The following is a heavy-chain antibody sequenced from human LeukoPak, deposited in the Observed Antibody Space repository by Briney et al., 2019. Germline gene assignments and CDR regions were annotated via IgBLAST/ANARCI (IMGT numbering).Heavy chain of an antibody. Sequence: GGSLRFSCAASGFTLGSSGMHWVRQAPGKGLEWVAVIWGDENHKYYGDSVRGRFTISRDNAKNTLYLQMDSLRVEDTAVYYCARDVGSAPFDYWGQGTLVTVSS. CDR2: IWGDENHK. J-gene: IGHJ4*02. CDR3: ARDVGSAPFDY. D-gene: IGHD6-25*01. CDR1: GFTLGSSG. V-gene: IGHV3-33*01.